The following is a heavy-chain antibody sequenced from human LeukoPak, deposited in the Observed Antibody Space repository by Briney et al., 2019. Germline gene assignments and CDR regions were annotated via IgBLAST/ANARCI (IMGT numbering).Heavy chain of an antibody. CDR1: GLTVSSNY. CDR2: IYSGGST. CDR3: ARDPGGNSDY. D-gene: IGHD4-23*01. Sequence: PGASLRLSCAASGLTVSSNYMRWVRQAPGKGLEWVSVIYSGGSTYYADSVKGRFTISRDNSKNPLYLQMNSLRAEDTAVYYCARDPGGNSDYWGQGTLVTVSS. V-gene: IGHV3-53*01. J-gene: IGHJ4*02.